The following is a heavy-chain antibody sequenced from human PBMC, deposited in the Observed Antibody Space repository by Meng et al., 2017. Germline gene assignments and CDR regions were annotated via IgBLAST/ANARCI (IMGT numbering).Heavy chain of an antibody. D-gene: IGHD3-10*01. CDR1: GGSFSGYY. CDR2: INHSGST. V-gene: IGHV4-34*01. CDR3: ARAVLYYGSGIGGMDV. J-gene: IGHJ6*02. Sequence: SETLSLTCAVYGGSFSGYYWSWIRQPPGKGLEWIGEINHSGSTNYNPSLKSRVTISVDTSKNQFSLKLSPVTAADTAVYYCARAVLYYGSGIGGMDVWGQGTTVTVSS.